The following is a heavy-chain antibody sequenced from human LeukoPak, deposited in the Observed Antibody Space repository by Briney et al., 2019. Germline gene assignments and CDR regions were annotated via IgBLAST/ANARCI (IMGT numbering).Heavy chain of an antibody. CDR1: GYSFTSYW. CDR3: ARGFYFDSRGKQGGD. D-gene: IGHD3-22*01. V-gene: IGHV5-51*01. J-gene: IGHJ4*02. CDR2: IYPGGSET. Sequence: GESLKISCKGSGYSFTSYWIGWVRQMPGKGLEWMGIIYPGGSETRYSPSFQGHVTISADKSISTAYLQWSSLKASDSAIYYCARGFYFDSRGKQGGDGGREPLVTVP.